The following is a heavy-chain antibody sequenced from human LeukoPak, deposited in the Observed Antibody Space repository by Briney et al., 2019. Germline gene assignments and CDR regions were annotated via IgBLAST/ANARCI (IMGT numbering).Heavy chain of an antibody. CDR3: ARVMITFGGVIVKYYYYYMDV. CDR2: IYTSGST. CDR1: GGSISSYY. J-gene: IGHJ6*03. D-gene: IGHD3-16*02. Sequence: PSETLSLTCTVSGGSISSYYWSWLRQPAGKGLEGIGRIYTSGSTNYNPSLKSRVTISVHTSKNQFSLKLSSVTAADTAVYYCARVMITFGGVIVKYYYYYMDVWGKGTTVTISS. V-gene: IGHV4-4*07.